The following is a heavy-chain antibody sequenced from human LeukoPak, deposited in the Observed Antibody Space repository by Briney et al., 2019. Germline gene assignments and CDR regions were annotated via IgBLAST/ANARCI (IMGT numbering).Heavy chain of an antibody. CDR2: ISYSGNT. CDR3: SRLTHSYYSDTSGYYPYYYMDV. D-gene: IGHD3-22*01. Sequence: SETLSLTCTVSAGSISSSDYYWGWIRQSPGKGLEWIGRISYSGNTYYNPSLKSRVTIAVDTSKNHFSLRLSSVTAADTAVYFCSRLTHSYYSDTSGYYPYYYMDVWGEGTTVTVSS. V-gene: IGHV4-39*02. CDR1: AGSISSSDYY. J-gene: IGHJ6*03.